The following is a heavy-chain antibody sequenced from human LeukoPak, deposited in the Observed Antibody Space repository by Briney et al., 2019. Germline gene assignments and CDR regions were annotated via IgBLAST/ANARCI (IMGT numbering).Heavy chain of an antibody. J-gene: IGHJ4*02. CDR3: ARVPLWAGYCSNGVCYTKDY. CDR2: INPNSGGI. CDR1: GYTFTGYY. V-gene: IGHV1-2*06. Sequence: ASVKVSCKASGYTFTGYYMHWVRQAPGQGLEWMGRINPNSGGINYAQKFQGRVTMTRDTSISTAYMELSRLTSDDTAVYYCARVPLWAGYCSNGVCYTKDYWGQGTLVTVSS. D-gene: IGHD2-8*01.